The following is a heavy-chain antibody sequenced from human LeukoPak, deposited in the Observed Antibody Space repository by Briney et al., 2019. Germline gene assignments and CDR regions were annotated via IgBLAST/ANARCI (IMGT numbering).Heavy chain of an antibody. CDR2: ISAYNGNT. D-gene: IGHD3-10*01. Sequence: GASVKVSCKSSGYTFTSYGISWVRQAPGQGLEWMGCISAYNGNTNYAQKLQGRVTMTTDTSTSTAYMELRSLRSDDTAVYYCARDLRRFGELLGDAFDIWGQGTMVTVSS. CDR3: ARDLRRFGELLGDAFDI. V-gene: IGHV1-18*01. J-gene: IGHJ3*02. CDR1: GYTFTSYG.